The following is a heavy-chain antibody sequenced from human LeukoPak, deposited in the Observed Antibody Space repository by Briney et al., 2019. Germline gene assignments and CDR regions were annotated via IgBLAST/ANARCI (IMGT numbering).Heavy chain of an antibody. J-gene: IGHJ4*02. CDR1: GFTFTNYY. CDR3: ARAQYYLDS. Sequence: GRSLCPSCAASGFTFTNYYMSWVRQAPGKGLEWVSYISSSSSNSIYADSVKGRFTISRDNAKNSLYLQMNSLRAEDTAVYYCARAQYYLDSWGQGTLVTVSS. V-gene: IGHV3-11*06. CDR2: ISSSSSNS.